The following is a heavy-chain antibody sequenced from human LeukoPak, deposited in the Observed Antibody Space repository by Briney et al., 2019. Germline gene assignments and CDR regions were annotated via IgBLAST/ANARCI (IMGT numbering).Heavy chain of an antibody. CDR3: VRASVTVVDPFYFYYYMDV. V-gene: IGHV3-48*01. CDR2: ISDTSNTM. D-gene: IGHD2-15*01. J-gene: IGHJ6*03. CDR1: GFTFSSYT. Sequence: GGSLRLSCAASGFTFSSYTMNWIRQAPGKGLEWLSYISDTSNTMYYADSVKGRFTISRDNADGSLFLQMNSLTAEDTAVYYCVRASVTVVDPFYFYYYMDVWGKGTTVTVSS.